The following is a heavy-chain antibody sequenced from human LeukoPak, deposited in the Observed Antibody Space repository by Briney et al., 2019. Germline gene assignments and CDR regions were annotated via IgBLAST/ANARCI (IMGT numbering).Heavy chain of an antibody. D-gene: IGHD2-15*01. V-gene: IGHV3-33*01. CDR1: RFTFSSYG. CDR2: IWYDGSKK. J-gene: IGHJ4*02. Sequence: PGGSLRLSCAASRFTFSSYGMHWVRQAPGKGLEWVALIWYDGSKKYYVDSVKGRFTISRDNSKNMLYLQVNSLRLEDTAVYYCARARGCSGGGCYGGFDYWGQGTLVTVSS. CDR3: ARARGCSGGGCYGGFDY.